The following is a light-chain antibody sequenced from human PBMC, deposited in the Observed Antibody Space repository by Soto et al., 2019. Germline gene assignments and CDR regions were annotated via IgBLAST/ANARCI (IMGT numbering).Light chain of an antibody. Sequence: EIVMTQSPATLSVSPGERATLSCRASQRISSSLAWYQQNPDQSPRLLIYDASTRATGIPARFSGSGSGTDFTLTISSLQSEDFAVYYCQQYKNWPLTFGGGTKVEIK. V-gene: IGKV3-15*01. CDR2: DAS. J-gene: IGKJ4*01. CDR1: QRISSS. CDR3: QQYKNWPLT.